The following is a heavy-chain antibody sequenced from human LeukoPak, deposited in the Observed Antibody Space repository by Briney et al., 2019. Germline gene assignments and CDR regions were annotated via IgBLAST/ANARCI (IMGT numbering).Heavy chain of an antibody. V-gene: IGHV1-2*02. CDR3: ARADRLDGSPYLIGP. CDR2: VNPVSGST. D-gene: IGHD1-26*01. CDR1: GYTFIDYY. Sequence: GASVKVSCRTSGYTFIDYYMHWVRQAPGQGLEWMGWVNPVSGSTSITQKFRDKITLTRDTSITTFYMEVAWLTSDDTAIYYCARADRLDGSPYLIGPWGQGTLVTVSS. J-gene: IGHJ5*02.